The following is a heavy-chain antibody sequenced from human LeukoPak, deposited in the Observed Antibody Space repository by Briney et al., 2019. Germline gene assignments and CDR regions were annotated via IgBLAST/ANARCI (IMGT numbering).Heavy chain of an antibody. D-gene: IGHD3-10*01. CDR3: ARGMVRGVPDY. V-gene: IGHV3-23*01. CDR2: IAVVGGNT. CDR1: GFTFSNYG. Sequence: GGSLRLSCAASGFTFSNYGMAWVRQAPGKGLEWVSTIAVVGGNTHYADSVEGRFTISRQDSNNALLLQLNSLRAEDTAIYYCARGMVRGVPDYWGQGTLVTVSS. J-gene: IGHJ4*02.